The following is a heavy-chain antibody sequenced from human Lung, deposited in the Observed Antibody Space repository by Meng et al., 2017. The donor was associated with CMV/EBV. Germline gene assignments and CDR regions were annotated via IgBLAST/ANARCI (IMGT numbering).Heavy chain of an antibody. Sequence: GFPFRSSAMGWVRQAPGKGLEWVSSISGSVGNTYYADSVKGRFTISRDNSGDTLYMQMSSLRAEDTAVYYCAREEAMVGYYTNWFDAWGQGALVTVSS. J-gene: IGHJ5*02. CDR3: AREEAMVGYYTNWFDA. V-gene: IGHV3-23*01. CDR2: ISGSVGNT. D-gene: IGHD5-18*01. CDR1: GFPFRSSA.